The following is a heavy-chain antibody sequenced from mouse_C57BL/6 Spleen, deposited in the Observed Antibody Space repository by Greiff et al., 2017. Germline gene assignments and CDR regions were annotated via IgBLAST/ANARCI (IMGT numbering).Heavy chain of an antibody. Sequence: QVQLQQPGAELVRPGTSVKLSCKASGYTFTSYWMHWVKQRPGQGLEWIGVIDPSDSYTNYNQKFKGKATLTVDTSSRTAYMQLSSLTSEDSAGYYCARSERDFDDWGQGTTLTVSS. CDR3: ARSERDFDD. J-gene: IGHJ2*01. CDR1: GYTFTSYW. V-gene: IGHV1-59*01. CDR2: IDPSDSYT.